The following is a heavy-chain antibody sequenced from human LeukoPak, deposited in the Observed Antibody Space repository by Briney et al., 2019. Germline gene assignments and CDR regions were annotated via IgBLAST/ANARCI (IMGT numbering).Heavy chain of an antibody. CDR1: GGSISSYY. V-gene: IGHV4-59*01. D-gene: IGHD3-10*01. Sequence: SETLSLTCTVSGGSISSYYWSWIRQPPGKGLEWIGYIYYSGSTNYNPSLKSRVTISVGTSKNQFSLKLSSVTAADTAVYYCVAFRITMVRGVIDDYWGQGTLVTVSS. CDR3: VAFRITMVRGVIDDY. CDR2: IYYSGST. J-gene: IGHJ4*02.